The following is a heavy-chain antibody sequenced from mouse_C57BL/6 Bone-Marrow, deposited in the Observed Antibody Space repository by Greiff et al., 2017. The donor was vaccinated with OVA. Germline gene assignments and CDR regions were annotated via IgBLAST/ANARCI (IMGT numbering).Heavy chain of an antibody. CDR2: IDPSDSYT. J-gene: IGHJ1*03. CDR1: GYTFTSYW. V-gene: IGHV1-59*01. CDR3: ARNWERGWYFDV. D-gene: IGHD4-1*01. Sequence: QVQLQQPGAELVRPGTSVKLSCKASGYTFTSYWMHWVKQRPGQGLEWIGVIDPSDSYTNYNQKFKGKATLTVDPSYSTAYMQLSRLTSEDSAVYYCARNWERGWYFDVWGTGTTVTVSS.